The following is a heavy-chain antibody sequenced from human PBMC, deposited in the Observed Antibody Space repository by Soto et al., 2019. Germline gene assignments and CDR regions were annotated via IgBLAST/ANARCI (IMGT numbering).Heavy chain of an antibody. D-gene: IGHD2-15*01. CDR2: IIPIFGTA. V-gene: IGHV1-69*13. CDR1: GGTFSSYA. Sequence: SGKVSCKASGGTFSSYAISWVRQAPGQGLEWMGGIIPIFGTANYAQKFQGRVTITADESTSTAYMELSSLRSEDTAVYYCARDRVVAANNWFDPWGQGXLVTVSS. J-gene: IGHJ5*02. CDR3: ARDRVVAANNWFDP.